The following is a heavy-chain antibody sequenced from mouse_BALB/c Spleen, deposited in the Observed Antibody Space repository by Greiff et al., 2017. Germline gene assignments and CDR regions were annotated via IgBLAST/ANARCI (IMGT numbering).Heavy chain of an antibody. CDR1: GYTFTSYW. J-gene: IGHJ1*01. CDR2: IYPGSGST. V-gene: IGHV1S22*01. Sequence: LKQPGSELVRPGASVKLSCKASGYTFTSYWMHWVKQRPGQGLEWIGNIYPGSGSTNYDEKFKSKATLTVDTSSSTAYMQLSSLTSEDSAVYYCTRNYYGLYWYFDVWGAGTTVTVSS. CDR3: TRNYYGLYWYFDV. D-gene: IGHD1-1*01.